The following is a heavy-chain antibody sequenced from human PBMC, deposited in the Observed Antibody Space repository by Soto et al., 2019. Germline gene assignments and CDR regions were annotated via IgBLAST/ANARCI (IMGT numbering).Heavy chain of an antibody. Sequence: SETLSLTCTVSGGSVSSGSYYWSWIRQPPGKGLEWIGYIYYSGSTNYNPSLKSRVTISVDTSKNQFSLKLSSVTAADTAVYYCARDTYYYGSGSYPPLDYYYGMDVWGQGTTVT. CDR2: IYYSGST. CDR1: GGSVSSGSYY. J-gene: IGHJ6*02. D-gene: IGHD3-10*01. V-gene: IGHV4-61*01. CDR3: ARDTYYYGSGSYPPLDYYYGMDV.